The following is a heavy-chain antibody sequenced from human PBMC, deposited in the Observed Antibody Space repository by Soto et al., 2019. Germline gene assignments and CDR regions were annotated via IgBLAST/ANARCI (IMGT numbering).Heavy chain of an antibody. D-gene: IGHD5-12*01. Sequence: GESLKISCKGSGYSFTSYWISWVRQMPGKGLEWMGRIDPSDSYTNYSPSFQGHVTISADKSISTAYLQWSSLKASDTAMYYCARATIPLVSSYYCTHVLGQATTVTVSS. V-gene: IGHV5-10-1*01. CDR3: ARATIPLVSSYYCTHV. CDR1: GYSFTSYW. CDR2: IDPSDSYT. J-gene: IGHJ6*02.